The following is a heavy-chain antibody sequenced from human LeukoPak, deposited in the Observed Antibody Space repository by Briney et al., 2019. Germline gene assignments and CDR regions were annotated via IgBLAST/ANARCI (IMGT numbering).Heavy chain of an antibody. CDR3: ASSIAAAGDRRSPTYMDV. CDR1: GYTFTGYY. D-gene: IGHD6-13*01. Sequence: ASVKVSCKASGYTFTGYYMHWVRQAPGQGLEWMGWINPNSGGTNYAQKFQGRVTMTRDTSISTAYMELSRLRSDDTAVYYCASSIAAAGDRRSPTYMDVWGKGTTVTVSS. V-gene: IGHV1-2*02. CDR2: INPNSGGT. J-gene: IGHJ6*03.